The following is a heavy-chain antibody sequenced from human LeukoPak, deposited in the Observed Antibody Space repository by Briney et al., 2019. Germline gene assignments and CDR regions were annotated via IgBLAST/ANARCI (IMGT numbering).Heavy chain of an antibody. J-gene: IGHJ4*02. Sequence: GGSLRLSCAASGFTFRSYAMWWVRQAPGKGLEWVSAISGSGGSTYYADSVKGRFTISRDNSKNTLYLQMNSLRAEDTAVYYCAKYGAKSYYYDSSGYYSFDYWGQGTLVTVSS. D-gene: IGHD3-22*01. V-gene: IGHV3-23*01. CDR2: ISGSGGST. CDR1: GFTFRSYA. CDR3: AKYGAKSYYYDSSGYYSFDY.